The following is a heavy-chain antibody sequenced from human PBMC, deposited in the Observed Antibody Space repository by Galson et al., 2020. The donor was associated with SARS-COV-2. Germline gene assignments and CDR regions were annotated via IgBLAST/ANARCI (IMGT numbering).Heavy chain of an antibody. D-gene: IGHD1-26*01. CDR3: ARDLHSGYGR. CDR1: GFTVSSNY. V-gene: IGHV3-53*01. Sequence: GESLKISCAASGFTVSSNYMSWVRQAPGKGLEWVSVIYSGGSTYYADSVKGRFTISRDNSKNTLYLQMNSLRAEDTAVYYCARDLHSGYGRWGQGTLVTVSS. J-gene: IGHJ4*02. CDR2: IYSGGST.